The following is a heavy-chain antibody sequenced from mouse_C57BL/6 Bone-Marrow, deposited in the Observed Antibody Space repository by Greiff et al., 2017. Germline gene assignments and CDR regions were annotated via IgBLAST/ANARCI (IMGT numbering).Heavy chain of an antibody. CDR1: GFSLTSYA. CDR2: IWTGGGT. Sequence: VKLVESGPGLVAPSQSLSITCTASGFSLTSYAISWVRQPPGKGLEWLGVIWTGGGTNYNSALKSSLSISKDNSKSQVSLKMNKLQTDDTARYYCARKPFYSFAMDYWGQGTSVTVSS. CDR3: ARKPFYSFAMDY. V-gene: IGHV2-9-1*01. J-gene: IGHJ4*01.